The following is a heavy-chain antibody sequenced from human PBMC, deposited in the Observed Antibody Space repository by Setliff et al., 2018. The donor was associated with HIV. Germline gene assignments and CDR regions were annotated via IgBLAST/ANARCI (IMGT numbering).Heavy chain of an antibody. D-gene: IGHD5-18*01. V-gene: IGHV4-34*01. CDR3: ARHNTGYSYGYDYYYYYMDV. CDR2: INHSGST. J-gene: IGHJ6*03. CDR1: GGSFTDIGGSFTDYY. Sequence: SETLSLTCAVFGGSFTDIGGSFTDYYWIWIRQPPGKGLEWIGEINHSGSTHYNPSLKSRFTISVDTSKNQFSLKLSSVTAADTAVYYCARHNTGYSYGYDYYYYYMDVWGKGTTVTVSS.